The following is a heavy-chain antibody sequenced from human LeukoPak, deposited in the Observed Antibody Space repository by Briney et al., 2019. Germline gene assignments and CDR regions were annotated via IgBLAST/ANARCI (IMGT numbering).Heavy chain of an antibody. CDR1: GYTFTRYD. Sequence: ASVKVSCKASGYTFTRYDINWVRQATGQGLEWMGWMNPNSGNTGYAQKFQGRVTMTRNTSISTAYMALSSLRSEDTAVYYCARDGPTAVVINHDYWGQGTLVTVSS. V-gene: IGHV1-8*01. CDR2: MNPNSGNT. CDR3: ARDGPTAVVINHDY. D-gene: IGHD3-22*01. J-gene: IGHJ4*02.